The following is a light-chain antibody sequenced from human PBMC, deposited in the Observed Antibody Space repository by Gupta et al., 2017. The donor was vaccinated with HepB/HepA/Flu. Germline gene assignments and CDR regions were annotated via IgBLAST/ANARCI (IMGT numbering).Light chain of an antibody. Sequence: VWTQSPHTLSFSSGERATLSCRASQSVNNYLAWYQHKPGKTPRLLIYDASNMHTGIPARFSGSGSGTDFTLTISSLEPEDFAIYYCQQYHNWPPVTFGQGTQVEIK. CDR1: QSVNNY. J-gene: IGKJ1*01. CDR3: QQYHNWPPVT. CDR2: DAS. V-gene: IGKV3-11*01.